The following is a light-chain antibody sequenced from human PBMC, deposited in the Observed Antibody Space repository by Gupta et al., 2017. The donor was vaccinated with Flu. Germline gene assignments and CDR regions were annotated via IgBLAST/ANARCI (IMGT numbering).Light chain of an antibody. CDR1: YSNIGNNY. Sequence: VTIYCSGSYSNIGNNYVAWYQQLPGTAPKLLIYENDKRPSGIPDRCSGAKSGTSATLGITGLQTGDEADYYCGTWDDSPTAGVFGGGTKLTVL. J-gene: IGLJ3*02. V-gene: IGLV1-51*02. CDR3: GTWDDSPTAGV. CDR2: END.